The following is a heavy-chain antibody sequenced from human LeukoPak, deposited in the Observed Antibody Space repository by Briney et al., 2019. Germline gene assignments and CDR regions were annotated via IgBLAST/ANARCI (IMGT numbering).Heavy chain of an antibody. CDR1: GGSFSGYY. CDR3: ARGGFWGYRY. CDR2: INHSGST. Sequence: PSETLSLTCAVYGGSFSGYYWSWIRQPPGKGLEWIGEINHSGSTNYNPSLKSRVTISVDTSKNQFSLKLSSVTAADTAVYYCARGGFWGYRYWGQGTLVTVSS. V-gene: IGHV4-34*01. J-gene: IGHJ4*02. D-gene: IGHD3-16*02.